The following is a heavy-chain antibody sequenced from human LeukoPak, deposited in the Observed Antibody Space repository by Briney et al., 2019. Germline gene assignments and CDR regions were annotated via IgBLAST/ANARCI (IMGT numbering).Heavy chain of an antibody. V-gene: IGHV3-53*01. Sequence: PGGSLRLSCAASGFTVSSNYMSWVRRAPEKGLEWVSIIYSRGSTYYADSVKGRFTISRDDSKNTVYLQMNSLRAEDAAVYYCASGGLGARKYYSDPFDYWGQGTLVTVSS. D-gene: IGHD3-10*01. CDR2: IYSRGST. CDR3: ASGGLGARKYYSDPFDY. CDR1: GFTVSSNY. J-gene: IGHJ4*02.